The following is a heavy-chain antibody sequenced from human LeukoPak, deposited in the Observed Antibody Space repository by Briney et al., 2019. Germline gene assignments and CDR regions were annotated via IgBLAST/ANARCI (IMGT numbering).Heavy chain of an antibody. J-gene: IGHJ5*02. CDR1: GFTFSSYA. Sequence: PGGSLRLSCSASGFTFSSYAMHWVRQAPGKGLEWVALIWFDGNNKYYADSVKGRFTISRDDSKNILYLQMNSLRAEDTAVYYCARGGTFFDPWGLGSLVTVSS. CDR3: ARGGTFFDP. CDR2: IWFDGNNK. D-gene: IGHD3-16*01. V-gene: IGHV3-33*01.